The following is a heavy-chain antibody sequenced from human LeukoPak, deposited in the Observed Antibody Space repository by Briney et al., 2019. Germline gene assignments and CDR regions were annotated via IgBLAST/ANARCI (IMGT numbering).Heavy chain of an antibody. CDR1: GGSISSYY. Sequence: PSETLSLTCTVSGGSISSYYWSWIRQPPGKGLEWIGYIYYSGSTNYNPSLKSRVTISVDTSKNQFSLKLSSVTAADTAVYHCAGSSSANWFDPWGQGTLVTVSS. V-gene: IGHV4-59*01. CDR3: AGSSSANWFDP. D-gene: IGHD6-6*01. J-gene: IGHJ5*02. CDR2: IYYSGST.